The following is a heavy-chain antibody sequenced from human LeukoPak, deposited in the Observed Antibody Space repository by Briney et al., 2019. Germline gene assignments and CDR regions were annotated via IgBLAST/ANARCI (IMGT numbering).Heavy chain of an antibody. J-gene: IGHJ4*01. CDR3: AKSIFGSDYFEY. CDR2: IFSSGTT. Sequence: PSETLSLTCTVSGGSISGYYWSWIRQPAGKGLEWIGRIFSSGTTNYNPSLKSRVTMSVDTSKNHFSLKLSSVTAADTAVYYCAKSIFGSDYFEYWGHGTLVTISS. D-gene: IGHD3-3*02. CDR1: GGSISGYY. V-gene: IGHV4-4*07.